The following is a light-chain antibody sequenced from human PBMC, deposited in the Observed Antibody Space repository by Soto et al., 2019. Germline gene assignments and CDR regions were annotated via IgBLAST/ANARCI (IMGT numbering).Light chain of an antibody. J-gene: IGLJ1*01. Sequence: QSVLTQPPSASGTPGQRVTISCSGSSSNIETNTVNWYQQLPRTAPKLLIYKNNQRPSGVPDRFSGSKSGTSASLAISGLQSEDEADYYCAAWDDSLNGPHFVFGSETKLTVL. CDR2: KNN. CDR1: SSNIETNT. CDR3: AAWDDSLNGPHFV. V-gene: IGLV1-44*01.